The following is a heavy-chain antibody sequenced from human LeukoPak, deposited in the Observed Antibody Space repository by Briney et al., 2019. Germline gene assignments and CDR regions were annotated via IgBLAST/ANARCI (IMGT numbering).Heavy chain of an antibody. V-gene: IGHV4-59*01. CDR1: GGSFSGYY. J-gene: IGHJ4*02. Sequence: PSETLSLTCAVYGGSFSGYYWSWIRQPPGKGLEWIGYIYYSGSTNYNPSLKSRVTISVDTSKNQFSLKLSSVTAADTAVYYCARSPYYYGSGSYPDYWGQGTLVTVSS. D-gene: IGHD3-10*01. CDR2: IYYSGST. CDR3: ARSPYYYGSGSYPDY.